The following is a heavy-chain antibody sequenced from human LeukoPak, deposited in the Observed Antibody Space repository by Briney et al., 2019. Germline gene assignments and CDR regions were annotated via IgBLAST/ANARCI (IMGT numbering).Heavy chain of an antibody. J-gene: IGHJ4*02. CDR2: INHSGST. V-gene: IGHV4-34*01. D-gene: IGHD6-19*01. CDR1: GGSFSGYY. CDR3: ARGGRGGIAVAGTLFY. Sequence: PSETLSLTCAVYGGSFSGYYWSWIRQPPGKGLEWNGEINHSGSTNYNPSLKSRVTISVDTSKNQFSLKLSSVTAADTAVYYCARGGRGGIAVAGTLFYWGQGTLVTVSS.